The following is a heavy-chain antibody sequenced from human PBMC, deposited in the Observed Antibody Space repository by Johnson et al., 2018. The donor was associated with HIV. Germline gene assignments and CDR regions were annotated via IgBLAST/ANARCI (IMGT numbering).Heavy chain of an antibody. J-gene: IGHJ3*02. D-gene: IGHD6-13*01. V-gene: IGHV3-30-3*01. Sequence: HVQLIESGGSVVRPGGSLRLSCTASGFTFSSYAMHWVRQAPGKGLEWVAVISYDGSNKYYADSVKGRFTISRDNSKNTLYLQMNSLRAEDTAVYYCARGYSSSSDDAFDIWGQGTLVTVSS. CDR1: GFTFSSYA. CDR3: ARGYSSSSDDAFDI. CDR2: ISYDGSNK.